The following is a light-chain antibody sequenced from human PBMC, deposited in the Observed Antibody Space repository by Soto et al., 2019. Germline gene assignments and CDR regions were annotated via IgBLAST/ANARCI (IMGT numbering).Light chain of an antibody. V-gene: IGLV2-18*02. J-gene: IGLJ1*01. CDR3: SSFTTSDTYV. CDR1: SSDIGSYNR. Sequence: QSVLTQPPSVSGSPGQSVTISYTGTSSDIGSYNRVSWYQQPPGAAPKLMICEVNNRPSGVPERFSGSKSGNTASLTIFGLQAEDEADYYCSSFTTSDTYVFGTGTKLTVL. CDR2: EVN.